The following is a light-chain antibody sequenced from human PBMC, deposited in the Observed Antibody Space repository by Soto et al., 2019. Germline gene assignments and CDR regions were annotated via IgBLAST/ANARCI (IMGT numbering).Light chain of an antibody. CDR1: RSNIGSNP. CDR3: AAWDDSLYGRV. Sequence: QSVLTQPPSASGTPGQRVTISCSGGRSNIGSNPVNWYQQFPGRAPKLLIDRNNQRPSGVPDRFSGSRSGSSASLAISGLQSEDEADYYCAAWDDSLYGRVFGTGTKLTVL. J-gene: IGLJ1*01. CDR2: RNN. V-gene: IGLV1-44*01.